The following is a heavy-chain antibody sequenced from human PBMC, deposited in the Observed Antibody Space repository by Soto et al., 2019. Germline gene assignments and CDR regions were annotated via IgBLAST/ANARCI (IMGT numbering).Heavy chain of an antibody. CDR1: GFTFSSYA. CDR2: ISGSGGST. V-gene: IGHV3-23*01. J-gene: IGHJ6*02. D-gene: IGHD3-10*01. Sequence: EVQLLESGGGLVQPGGSLRLSCAASGFTFSSYAMSWVRQAPGKGLEWVSAISGSGGSTYYADSVKGRFTISRDNSKNTLYLQMNSLRAADTAVYYCAKRKMVRGGMDVWGQGTTVTVSS. CDR3: AKRKMVRGGMDV.